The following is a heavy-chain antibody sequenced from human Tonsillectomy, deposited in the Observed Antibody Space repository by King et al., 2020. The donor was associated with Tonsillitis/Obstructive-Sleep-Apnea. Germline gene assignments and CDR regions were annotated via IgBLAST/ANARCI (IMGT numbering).Heavy chain of an antibody. CDR3: ARTPYGSGSYYPPHYYYGMDV. CDR1: GYSFTSYW. CDR2: IDPSDSYT. V-gene: IGHV5-10-1*03. D-gene: IGHD3-10*01. J-gene: IGHJ6*02. Sequence: DVQLVQSGAEVKKPGESLRISCKGSGYSFTSYWISWVRQMPGKGLEWMGRIDPSDSYTNYSPSFQGHVTISADKSISTAHLQWSSLKASDTAMYYCARTPYGSGSYYPPHYYYGMDVWGQGTTVTVSS.